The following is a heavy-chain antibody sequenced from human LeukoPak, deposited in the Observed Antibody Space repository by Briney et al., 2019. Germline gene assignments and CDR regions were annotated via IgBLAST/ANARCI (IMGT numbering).Heavy chain of an antibody. J-gene: IGHJ4*02. D-gene: IGHD1-1*01. V-gene: IGHV3-30*18. Sequence: GGSLRLSCAASGFTFSSYGMHWVRPAPGKGLEWVAVISYDGSNKYYADSVKGRFTISRDNSKNTLYLQMNSLRAEDTAVYYCAKDLVALDEYYFDHWGQGTLVTVSS. CDR3: AKDLVALDEYYFDH. CDR1: GFTFSSYG. CDR2: ISYDGSNK.